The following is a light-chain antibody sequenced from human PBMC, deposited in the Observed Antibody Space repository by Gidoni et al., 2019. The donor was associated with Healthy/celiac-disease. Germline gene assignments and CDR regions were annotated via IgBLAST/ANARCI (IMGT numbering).Light chain of an antibody. CDR3: QVWDSSTDVI. Sequence: SYELTQPLSVSVALGQTTRITCGENNIGSKNVHWYQQKPGKAPVMVIYSDSNRPSGNPERFSGANSGNTATLTISRAQAGDEAHYYCQVWDSSTDVIFGGGTKLTVL. V-gene: IGLV3-9*01. CDR1: NIGSKN. CDR2: SDS. J-gene: IGLJ2*01.